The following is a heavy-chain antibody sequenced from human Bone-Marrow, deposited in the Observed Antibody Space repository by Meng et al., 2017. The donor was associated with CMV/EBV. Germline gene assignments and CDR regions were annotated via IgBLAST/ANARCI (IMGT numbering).Heavy chain of an antibody. CDR1: GFIFSSFD. D-gene: IGHD6-19*01. CDR2: IRYDGSDK. CDR3: AKARVVGWVSSGWYFGWFDS. Sequence: GESLKISCLASGFIFSSFDMHWVRQTPGKGLEWVAFIRYDGSDKYYADSVEGRFTISRDNSKDTLYLQTNSLRVEDTAVYYCAKARVVGWVSSGWYFGWFDSWGQGALVTVSS. J-gene: IGHJ5*01. V-gene: IGHV3-30*02.